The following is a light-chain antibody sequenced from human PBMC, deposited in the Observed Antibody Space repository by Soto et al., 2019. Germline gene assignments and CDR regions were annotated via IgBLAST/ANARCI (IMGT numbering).Light chain of an antibody. CDR1: QSVDIN. CDR2: GAS. Sequence: EIVLTQSPATLSSFPGYRVTLSCRASQSVDINLAWYQQKPGQAPRLLIYGASTRATDMPGRFSGRGAGAEFTLTISGLQSEDFAVYYCQQYRSWPRTFGQGTTVDIK. V-gene: IGKV3-15*01. CDR3: QQYRSWPRT. J-gene: IGKJ1*01.